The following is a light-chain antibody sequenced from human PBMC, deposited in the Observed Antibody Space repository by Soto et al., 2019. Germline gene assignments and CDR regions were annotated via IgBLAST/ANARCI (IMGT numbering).Light chain of an antibody. V-gene: IGKV1-9*01. J-gene: IGKJ4*01. Sequence: IQLTQSPSSLSASVGDRVTITCRASQGISSFLAWYQQKPGKAPKLLIYAASTLQSGVPSRFSGSGSGADFTLTISSLQPEEFATYYCQQLKSYPLTFGGGTKVEIK. CDR1: QGISSF. CDR3: QQLKSYPLT. CDR2: AAS.